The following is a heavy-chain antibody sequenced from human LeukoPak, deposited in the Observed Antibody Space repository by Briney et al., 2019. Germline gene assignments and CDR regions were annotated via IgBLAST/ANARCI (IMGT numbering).Heavy chain of an antibody. D-gene: IGHD4-17*01. Sequence: GGSLRLSCAASGFTFSSYGMHWVRQAPGKGLEWVAVISYHGRNKYYADSVKGRFTISRDNSKNTLYLQMNSLRAEDTAVYYCGKYSDYGDYLDWFDPWGQGTLVTVSS. J-gene: IGHJ5*02. CDR1: GFTFSSYG. V-gene: IGHV3-30*18. CDR2: ISYHGRNK. CDR3: GKYSDYGDYLDWFDP.